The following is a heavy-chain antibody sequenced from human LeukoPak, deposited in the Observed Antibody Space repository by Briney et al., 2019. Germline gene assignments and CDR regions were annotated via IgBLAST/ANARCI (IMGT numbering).Heavy chain of an antibody. CDR1: GGSISSGRDY. J-gene: IGHJ4*02. V-gene: IGHV4-61*02. Sequence: PSETLSLTCTVSGGSISSGRDYWNWIRQSAGMGLEWIGRIYTTGTATYNPSLKSRLTISVDTSKNQFSLKLSSVTAADTAVYYCARASAYGVGASLDDWGQGTLVTVSS. CDR3: ARASAYGVGASLDD. CDR2: IYTTGTA. D-gene: IGHD1-26*01.